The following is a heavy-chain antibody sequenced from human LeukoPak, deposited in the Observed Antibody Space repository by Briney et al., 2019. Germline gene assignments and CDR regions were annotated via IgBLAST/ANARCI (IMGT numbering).Heavy chain of an antibody. CDR1: GFAFSIYS. V-gene: IGHV3-33*08. J-gene: IGHJ6*02. CDR2: IWYDGSNK. D-gene: IGHD3-10*01. CDR3: AGSLYYYYGMDV. Sequence: GGSLRLSCAASGFAFSIYSMNWVRQAPGKGLEWVAVIWYDGSNKYYADSVKGRFTISRDNSKNTLYLQMNSLRAEDTAVYYCAGSLYYYYGMDVWGQGTTVTVSS.